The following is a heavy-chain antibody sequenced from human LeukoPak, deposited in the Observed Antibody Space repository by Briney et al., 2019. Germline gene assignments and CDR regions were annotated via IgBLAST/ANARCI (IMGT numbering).Heavy chain of an antibody. CDR2: IYYSGST. V-gene: IGHV4-31*03. Sequence: PSETLSLTCSVSGGSISSAGYYWSWVRQHPGKGLEWIGFIYYSGSTYYSPSLKSRLSISVDASKNQFSLKLSSVTAADTAVYYCAREDDSDGSYSLFDYWGQGILVTVSS. CDR3: AREDDSDGSYSLFDY. D-gene: IGHD3-22*01. CDR1: GGSISSAGYY. J-gene: IGHJ4*02.